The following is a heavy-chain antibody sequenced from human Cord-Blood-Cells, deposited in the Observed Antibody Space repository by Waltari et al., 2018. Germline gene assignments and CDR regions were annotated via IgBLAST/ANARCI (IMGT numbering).Heavy chain of an antibody. V-gene: IGHV1-69*01. CDR3: ARADSSGWYYYYYGMDV. J-gene: IGHJ6*02. Sequence: QVQLVQSGAEVKKPGSSVKVSCKASGGTFSSYAISWVRQAPGQGLEWMGGINPSFGTANYAQKFQGRVTITADESTSTAYMELSSLRSEDTAVYYCARADSSGWYYYYYGMDVWGQGTTVTVSS. CDR2: INPSFGTA. CDR1: GGTFSSYA. D-gene: IGHD6-19*01.